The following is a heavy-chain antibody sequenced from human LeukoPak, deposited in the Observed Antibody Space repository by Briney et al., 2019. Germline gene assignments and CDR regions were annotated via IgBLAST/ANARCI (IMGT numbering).Heavy chain of an antibody. CDR1: GGSFSGYY. J-gene: IGHJ5*02. CDR3: ARGGRAYRGGDCYPRFDP. CDR2: INHSGST. D-gene: IGHD2-21*02. V-gene: IGHV4-34*01. Sequence: PSETLSLTCAVYGGSFSGYYWSWIRQPPGKGLEWIGEINHSGSTNYNPSLKSRVTISVDTSKNQFSLKLSSVTAADTAVYYCARGGRAYRGGDCYPRFDPWGQGTLVTVSS.